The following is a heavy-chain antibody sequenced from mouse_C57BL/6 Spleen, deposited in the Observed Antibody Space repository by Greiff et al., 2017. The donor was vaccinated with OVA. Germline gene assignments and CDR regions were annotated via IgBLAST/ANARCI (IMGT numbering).Heavy chain of an antibody. Sequence: EVQLQQSGPELVKPGASVKMSCKASGYTFTDYNMHWVKQSHGKSLEWIGYINPNNGGTSYNQKFKGKATLTVNKSSSTAYMELRSLTSEDSAVYYCARSAYYSNYVWFAYWGQGTLVTVSA. D-gene: IGHD2-5*01. CDR2: INPNNGGT. J-gene: IGHJ3*01. CDR1: GYTFTDYN. CDR3: ARSAYYSNYVWFAY. V-gene: IGHV1-22*01.